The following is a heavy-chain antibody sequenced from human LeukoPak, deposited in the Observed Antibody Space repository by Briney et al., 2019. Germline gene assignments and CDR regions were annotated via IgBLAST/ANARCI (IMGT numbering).Heavy chain of an antibody. CDR1: GFTFSDYY. V-gene: IGHV3-11*04. CDR3: ARSAVIRSYYDSWSGYPSGY. D-gene: IGHD3-3*01. J-gene: IGHJ4*02. CDR2: ISSSGSTI. Sequence: GGSLRLSCAASGFTFSDYYMSWIRQAPGKGLEWVSYISSSGSTIYYADSVKGRFTISRDNAKNSLYLQMNSLRAEDTAVYYCARSAVIRSYYDSWSGYPSGYWGQGTLVTVSS.